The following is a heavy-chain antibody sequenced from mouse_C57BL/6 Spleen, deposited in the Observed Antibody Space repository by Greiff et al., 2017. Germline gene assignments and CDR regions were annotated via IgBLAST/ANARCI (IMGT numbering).Heavy chain of an antibody. CDR3: ARGKRYAMDY. Sequence: EVKLMESGPGLVKPSQSLSLTCSVTGYSITSGYYWNWIRQFPGNKLEWMGYISYDGSNNYNPSLKNRISITRDTSKNQFFLKLNSVTTEDTATYYCARGKRYAMDYWGQGTSVTVSS. CDR1: GYSITSGYY. V-gene: IGHV3-6*01. J-gene: IGHJ4*01. CDR2: ISYDGSN.